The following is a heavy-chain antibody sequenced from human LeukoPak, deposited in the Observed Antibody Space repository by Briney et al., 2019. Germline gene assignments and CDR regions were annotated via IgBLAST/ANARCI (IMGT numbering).Heavy chain of an antibody. V-gene: IGHV4-39*07. CDR2: INHSGST. D-gene: IGHD6-19*01. CDR3: ARGRAQWLRPLGYFDY. J-gene: IGHJ4*02. Sequence: NPSETLSLTCTVSGGSISSGGYYWSWIRQPPGKGLEWIGEINHSGSTNYNPSLKSRVTISVDTSKNQFSLKLSSVTAADTAVYYCARGRAQWLRPLGYFDYWGQGTLVTVSS. CDR1: GGSISSGGYY.